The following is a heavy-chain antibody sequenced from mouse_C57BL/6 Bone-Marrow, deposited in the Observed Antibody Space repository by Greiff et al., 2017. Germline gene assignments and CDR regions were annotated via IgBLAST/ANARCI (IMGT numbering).Heavy chain of an antibody. J-gene: IGHJ2*01. CDR1: GYTFTSYW. CDR2: IDPSDSYT. CDR3: AREGVGPYFDY. V-gene: IGHV1-69*01. Sequence: QVQLQQSGAELVMPGASVKLSCKASGYTFTSYWMHWVKQRPGQGLEWLGEIDPSDSYTNYNQKFKGKSTLTVDKSSSTAYMQLSSLTSEDSAVYYCAREGVGPYFDYWGQGTTLTVSS.